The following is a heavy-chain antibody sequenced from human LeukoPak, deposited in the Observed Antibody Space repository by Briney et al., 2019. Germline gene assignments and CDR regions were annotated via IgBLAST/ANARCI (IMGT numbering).Heavy chain of an antibody. J-gene: IGHJ1*01. CDR3: AKVGRFGGYNPTGFQH. V-gene: IGHV1-2*06. CDR1: GYTFTGYY. CDR2: INPNSGGT. Sequence: ASVKVSCKASGYTFTGYYMHWVRQAPGQGLEWMGRINPNSGGTNYARKFQGRVTMTRDTSISTTYMELRNLRSDDTAVYFCAKVGRFGGYNPTGFQHWGQGTLVTVSS. D-gene: IGHD5-24*01.